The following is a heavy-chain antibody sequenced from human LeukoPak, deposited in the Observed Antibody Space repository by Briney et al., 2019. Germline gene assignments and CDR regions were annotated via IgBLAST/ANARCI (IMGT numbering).Heavy chain of an antibody. V-gene: IGHV1-18*01. CDR3: ARLRVWFGELPKEGYYFDY. J-gene: IGHJ4*02. Sequence: ASVKVSCNASIYTFTSYGISWVRQAPGQGLEWMGWISAYNGNTNYAQKLQGRVTMTTDTSTSTAYMELRSLRSDDTAVYYCARLRVWFGELPKEGYYFDYWGQGTLVTVSS. CDR1: IYTFTSYG. D-gene: IGHD3-10*01. CDR2: ISAYNGNT.